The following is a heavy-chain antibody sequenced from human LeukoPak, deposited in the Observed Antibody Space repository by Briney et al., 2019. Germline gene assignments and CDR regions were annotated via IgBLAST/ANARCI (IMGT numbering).Heavy chain of an antibody. CDR1: GFTVSSNY. Sequence: GGSLRLSCAASGFTVSSNYMSWVRQAPGKGLEWVSVIYSGGSTYYADSVKGRFTISRDNSKNTLYLQMNSLRAEDTAVYYCARVGDGYPIPRGYYYYGMDVWGQGTTVTVSS. CDR2: IYSGGST. J-gene: IGHJ6*02. D-gene: IGHD5-24*01. CDR3: ARVGDGYPIPRGYYYYGMDV. V-gene: IGHV3-66*01.